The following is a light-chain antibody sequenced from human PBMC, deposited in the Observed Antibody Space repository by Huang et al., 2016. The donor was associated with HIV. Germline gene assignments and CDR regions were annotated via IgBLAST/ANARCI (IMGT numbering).Light chain of an antibody. CDR2: GAS. Sequence: EIVMKQSPATLSVSPGERATLSCRASQSVSSNLAWYQQKPGQAPRLLIYGASTRATGIPARFSGSGSGTEFTLTISSLQSEDFAVYYCQQYNNWPDTFGQGTKLEIK. CDR1: QSVSSN. J-gene: IGKJ2*01. V-gene: IGKV3-15*01. CDR3: QQYNNWPDT.